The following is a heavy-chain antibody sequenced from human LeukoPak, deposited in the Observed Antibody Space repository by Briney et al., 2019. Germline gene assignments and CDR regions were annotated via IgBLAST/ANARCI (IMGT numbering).Heavy chain of an antibody. J-gene: IGHJ4*02. V-gene: IGHV4-4*07. CDR2: IYTSGST. CDR1: GGSISSYY. CDR3: ARGSIAVAGLYFDY. D-gene: IGHD6-19*01. Sequence: SETLSLTCTVSGGSISSYYWSWIRQPAGKGLEWIGRIYTSGSTNYNPSLKSRVTMSVDTSKNQFSLKLSSVTAADTAVYYCARGSIAVAGLYFDYWGQGTLVTVSS.